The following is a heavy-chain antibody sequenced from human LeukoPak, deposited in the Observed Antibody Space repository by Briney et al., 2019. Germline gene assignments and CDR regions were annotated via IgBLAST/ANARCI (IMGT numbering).Heavy chain of an antibody. CDR2: IHNSGST. Sequence: SETLSLTCTVSGGSVSSYYWSWIRQPPGEGLEWIAYIHNSGSTNYNPSLKSRATIAVDTSKNQFSLKLSSVTSADTAMYYCVRDWEGFNFDIWGQGTVVTVSS. J-gene: IGHJ3*02. V-gene: IGHV4-59*02. D-gene: IGHD1-26*01. CDR3: VRDWEGFNFDI. CDR1: GGSVSSYY.